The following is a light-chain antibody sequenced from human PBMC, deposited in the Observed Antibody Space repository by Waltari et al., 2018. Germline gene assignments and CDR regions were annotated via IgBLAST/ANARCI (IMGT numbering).Light chain of an antibody. CDR1: SPTLGAGSD. Sequence: QSGLTQPPSVSGAPGQRVTIPCPRRSPTLGAGSDVHLYQLLPGTVPKLLIYGNSNRPSGVPDLFSGSKSGTSASLAITGLQADDEADYYCQSYDSSLSASIFGGGTKLTVL. J-gene: IGLJ2*01. V-gene: IGLV1-40*01. CDR3: QSYDSSLSASI. CDR2: GNS.